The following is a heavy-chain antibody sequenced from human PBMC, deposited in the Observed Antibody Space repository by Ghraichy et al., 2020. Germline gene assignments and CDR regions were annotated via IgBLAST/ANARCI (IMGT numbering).Heavy chain of an antibody. J-gene: IGHJ3*02. Sequence: SQTLSLTCTVSGGSISSYYWSWIRQPPGKGLEWIGYIYYSGSTNYNPSLKSRVTISVDTSKNQFSLKLSSVTAADTAVYYCARGDVGYSYGYGAFDIWGQGTMVTVSS. CDR3: ARGDVGYSYGYGAFDI. D-gene: IGHD5-18*01. CDR1: GGSISSYY. CDR2: IYYSGST. V-gene: IGHV4-59*01.